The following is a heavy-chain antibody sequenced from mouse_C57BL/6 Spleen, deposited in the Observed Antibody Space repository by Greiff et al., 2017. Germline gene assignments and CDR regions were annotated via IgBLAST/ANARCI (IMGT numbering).Heavy chain of an antibody. CDR1: GFSLSTSGMG. D-gene: IGHD1-1*01. Sequence: QVTLKESGPGILQSSQTLSLTCSFSGFSLSTSGMGVSWIRQPSGKGLEWLAHIYWDDDKRNNPSLKSRLTISKDTSSNQVFLKITSVDTADTATYYCARSLITTVVNYYAMDYWGQGTSVTVSS. V-gene: IGHV8-12*01. CDR3: ARSLITTVVNYYAMDY. CDR2: IYWDDDK. J-gene: IGHJ4*01.